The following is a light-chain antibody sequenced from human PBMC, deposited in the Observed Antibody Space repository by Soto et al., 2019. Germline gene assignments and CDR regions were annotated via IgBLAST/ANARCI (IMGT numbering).Light chain of an antibody. CDR1: SNDIGVYDF. J-gene: IGLJ1*01. Sequence: LTQPPSASGSPGQSVTISCTGTSNDIGVYDFVSWYQQHPGKAPKVIIYQVNKRPSGVPDRFSGYKYANTASLNVSGLRHEDEADYFFSSFAGRYSPYVFGTGSKVTV. V-gene: IGLV2-8*01. CDR3: SSFAGRYSPYV. CDR2: QVN.